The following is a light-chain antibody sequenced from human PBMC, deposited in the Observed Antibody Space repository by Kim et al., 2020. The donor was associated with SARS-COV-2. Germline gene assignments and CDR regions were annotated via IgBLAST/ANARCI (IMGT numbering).Light chain of an antibody. Sequence: SSELTQDPAVSVALGQTVKITCRGDSLRKFYTSWYQQRPGQAPLLVIYGRNTRPSGIPDRLSGSASGDTASLTITGAQAEDEAKYYCSSRDSNSYVVFGGGTQLTVL. CDR3: SSRDSNSYVV. CDR2: GRN. CDR1: SLRKFY. V-gene: IGLV3-19*01. J-gene: IGLJ2*01.